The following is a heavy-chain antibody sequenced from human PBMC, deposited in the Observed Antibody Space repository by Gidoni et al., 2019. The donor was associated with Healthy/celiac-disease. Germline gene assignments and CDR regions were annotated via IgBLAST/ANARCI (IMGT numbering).Heavy chain of an antibody. CDR2: INAGNGNT. J-gene: IGHJ2*01. Sequence: QVQLVQSGAEVKKPGASVKVSCKASGYTFTSYAMHWVRQAPGQRLEWRGWINAGNGNTKYSQKFQGRVTITRDTSASTAYMELSSLRSEDTAVYYCARGAAEGYFDLWGRGTLVTVSS. CDR1: GYTFTSYA. CDR3: ARGAAEGYFDL. V-gene: IGHV1-3*01.